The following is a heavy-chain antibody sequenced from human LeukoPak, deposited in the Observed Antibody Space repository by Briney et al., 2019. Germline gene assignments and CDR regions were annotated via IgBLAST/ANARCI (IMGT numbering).Heavy chain of an antibody. CDR1: GGSLSGYY. D-gene: IGHD3-22*01. J-gene: IGHJ4*02. CDR2: FNHSGNT. V-gene: IGHV4-34*01. CDR3: ARARGDISGYYYVDY. Sequence: SETLSPTCAVYGGSLSGYYWSWIPQPPGKGLEWIGEFNHSGNTNYNPSLKGRVTISVDTSKNQFSLKLSSVTAADTAVYYCARARGDISGYYYVDYWGQGTLVTVSS.